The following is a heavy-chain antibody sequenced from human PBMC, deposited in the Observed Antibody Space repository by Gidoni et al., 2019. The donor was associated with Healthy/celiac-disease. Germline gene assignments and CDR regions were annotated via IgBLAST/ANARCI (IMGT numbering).Heavy chain of an antibody. V-gene: IGHV4-34*01. CDR3: ARSPRIAMIVDSGGSWFDP. J-gene: IGHJ5*02. Sequence: QVQLQQWGAGLLQPSETLSLTCAVYGGSFSGYYWSWIRQPPGTGLEWIGEINHSGSTNYNPSLKSRVTISVDTSKNQFSLKLSSVTAADTAVYYCARSPRIAMIVDSGGSWFDPWGQGTLVTVSS. CDR1: GGSFSGYY. D-gene: IGHD3-22*01. CDR2: INHSGST.